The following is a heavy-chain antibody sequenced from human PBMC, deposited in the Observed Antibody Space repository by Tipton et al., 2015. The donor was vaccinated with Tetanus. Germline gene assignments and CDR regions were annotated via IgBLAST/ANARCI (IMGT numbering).Heavy chain of an antibody. D-gene: IGHD2-21*01. J-gene: IGHJ6*02. CDR3: ARGFFYSYYYYYGMDV. CDR1: GYTFTSYD. CDR2: MNPNSGNT. Sequence: QVQLVQSGAEVKKPGASVKVSCKASGYTFTSYDINWVRQATGQGLEWMGWMNPNSGNTGYAQKFQGRVTMTRNTSISTAYMELSSLRSEDTAVYYCARGFFYSYYYYYGMDVWGQGTTVTVSS. V-gene: IGHV1-8*01.